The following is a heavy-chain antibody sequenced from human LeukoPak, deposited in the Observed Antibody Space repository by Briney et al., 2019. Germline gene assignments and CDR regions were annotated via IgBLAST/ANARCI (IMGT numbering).Heavy chain of an antibody. CDR3: ARDLTHDSGSQYYFDY. CDR2: IYYSGST. V-gene: IGHV4-39*07. CDR1: GGSISSSSYY. D-gene: IGHD1-26*01. Sequence: SETLSLTCTVSGGSISSSSYYWGWIRQPPGKGLEWIGSIYYSGSTYYNPSLKSRVTISVDTSKNQFSLKLSSVTAADTAVYYCARDLTHDSGSQYYFDYWGQGTLVTVSS. J-gene: IGHJ4*02.